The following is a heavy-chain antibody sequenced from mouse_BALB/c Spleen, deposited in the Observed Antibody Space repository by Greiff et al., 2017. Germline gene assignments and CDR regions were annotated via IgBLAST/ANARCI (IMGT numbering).Heavy chain of an antibody. CDR1: GYTFTDYE. D-gene: IGHD1-2*01. V-gene: IGHV1-15*01. J-gene: IGHJ3*01. CDR3: TRVATAAFAY. CDR2: IDPETGGT. Sequence: QVQLKQSGAELVRPGASVTLSCKASGYTFTDYEMHWVKQTPVHGLEWIGAIDPETGGTAYTQKFKGKSTLTADNSSSTAYMELRSLTSEDSAVYYCTRVATAAFAYWGQGTLVTVSA.